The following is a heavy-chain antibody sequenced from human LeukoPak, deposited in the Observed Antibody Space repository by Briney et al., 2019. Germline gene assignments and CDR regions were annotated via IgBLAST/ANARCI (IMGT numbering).Heavy chain of an antibody. D-gene: IGHD5-18*01. J-gene: IGHJ6*03. V-gene: IGHV4-34*01. CDR1: GGSFSGYY. CDR2: INHSGST. Sequence: PSETLSLTCAVYGGSFSGYYWSWIRQPPGKGLEWIGEINHSGSTNYNPSLKSRVTISVDTSKNQFSLKLSSVTAADTAVYYCARGRRGYSYGIYYYYMDVWGKGTTVTVSS. CDR3: ARGRRGYSYGIYYYYMDV.